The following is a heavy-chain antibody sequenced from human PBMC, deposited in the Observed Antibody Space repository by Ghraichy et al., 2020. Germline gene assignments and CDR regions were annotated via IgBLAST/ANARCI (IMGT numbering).Heavy chain of an antibody. D-gene: IGHD7-27*01. CDR1: GGSFSGYY. CDR3: ANPWGYVDY. J-gene: IGHJ4*02. V-gene: IGHV4-34*01. CDR2: INHSGST. Sequence: SETLSLTCAVYGGSFSGYYWSWIRQPPGKGLEWIGEINHSGSTNYNPSLKSRVTISVDTSKNQFSLKLSSVTAADTAVYYCANPWGYVDYWGQGTLVTVSS.